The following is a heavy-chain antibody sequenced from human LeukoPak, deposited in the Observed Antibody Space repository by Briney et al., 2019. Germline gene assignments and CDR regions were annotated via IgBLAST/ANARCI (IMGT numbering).Heavy chain of an antibody. CDR1: GGCIRSYY. CDR3: ARGGEYSSGWYYYYYYMDV. Sequence: SETLSLTCTVSGGCIRSYYWSWIRQPPGKGLEWIGEINHSGSTNYNPSLKSRVTISVDTSKNQFSLKLSSVTAADTAVYYCARGGEYSSGWYYYYYYMDVWGKGTTVTVSS. J-gene: IGHJ6*03. D-gene: IGHD6-19*01. V-gene: IGHV4-34*01. CDR2: INHSGST.